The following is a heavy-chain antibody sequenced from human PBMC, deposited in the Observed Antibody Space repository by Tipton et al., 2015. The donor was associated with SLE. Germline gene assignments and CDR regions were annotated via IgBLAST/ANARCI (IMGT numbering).Heavy chain of an antibody. CDR3: ASPIGYGAGTYYNAFDY. Sequence: QSGPEVKKPGESLKISCKGSGYSFTGYWIGWGRQMPGKGLEGMGMIYPGDSDTRYSPSFQGQVTISADKSINTVYLQWSSLRASDTAMYYCASPIGYGAGTYYNAFDYWGQGTLVTVSS. CDR2: IYPGDSDT. D-gene: IGHD3-10*01. J-gene: IGHJ4*02. V-gene: IGHV5-51*03. CDR1: GYSFTGYW.